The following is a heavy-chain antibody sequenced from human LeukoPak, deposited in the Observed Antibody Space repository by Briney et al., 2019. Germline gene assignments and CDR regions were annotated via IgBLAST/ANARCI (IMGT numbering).Heavy chain of an antibody. V-gene: IGHV4-34*01. CDR3: ARRRGYSYGFGY. CDR1: GGSFSGYY. CDR2: INHSGST. J-gene: IGHJ4*02. D-gene: IGHD5-18*01. Sequence: SETLSLTCAVYGGSFSGYYWSWIRQPPGKGLEWIGEINHSGSTNYNPSLKSRVTISVDTSKNQFSLKLSSVTAADTAVYYCARRRGYSYGFGYRGQGTLVTVSS.